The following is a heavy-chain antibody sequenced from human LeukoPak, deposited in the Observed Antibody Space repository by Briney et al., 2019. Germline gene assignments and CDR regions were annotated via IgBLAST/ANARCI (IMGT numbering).Heavy chain of an antibody. V-gene: IGHV4-39*07. Sequence: SETLSLTCTVSAGSISSSSYYWGWIRQPPGKGLEWIGSIYYSGSTNYNPSLKSRVTISVDTSKNQFSLKLSSVTAADTAVYYCARDRVEMATINGAFDIWGQGTMVTVSS. D-gene: IGHD5-24*01. CDR1: AGSISSSSYY. J-gene: IGHJ3*02. CDR2: IYYSGST. CDR3: ARDRVEMATINGAFDI.